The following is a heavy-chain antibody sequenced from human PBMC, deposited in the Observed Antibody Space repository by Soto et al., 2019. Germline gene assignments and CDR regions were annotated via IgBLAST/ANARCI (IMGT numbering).Heavy chain of an antibody. J-gene: IGHJ4*02. Sequence: ASVKVSCKASGYTFTSHGINWVRQAPGQGLEWMGWISGYNGNTNYAQKSQGRVTMTTNTSTSTAYMELRSLRSDDTAVYYCARVIAVAGLDYWGQGTQVTVSS. CDR1: GYTFTSHG. CDR2: ISGYNGNT. CDR3: ARVIAVAGLDY. V-gene: IGHV1-18*01. D-gene: IGHD6-19*01.